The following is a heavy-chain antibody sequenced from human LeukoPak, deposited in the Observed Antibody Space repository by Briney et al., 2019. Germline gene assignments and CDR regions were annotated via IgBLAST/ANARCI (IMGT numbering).Heavy chain of an antibody. D-gene: IGHD2-8*01. CDR3: AKPGRGGLYGGGFQH. J-gene: IGHJ1*01. CDR2: ISGSGGST. CDR1: GFTFSSYS. V-gene: IGHV3-23*01. Sequence: GGSLRLSCAASGFTFSSYSMNWVRQAPGKGLEWVSAISGSGGSTFYAESVKGRFTISRDNSKNTLYLQMNSLRAEDTALYYCAKPGRGGLYGGGFQHWGQGTLVTVSS.